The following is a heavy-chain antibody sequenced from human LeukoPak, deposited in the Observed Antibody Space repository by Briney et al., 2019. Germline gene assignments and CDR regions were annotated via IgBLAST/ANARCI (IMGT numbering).Heavy chain of an antibody. CDR1: GGTFSSYA. Sequence: SVKVSCKASGGTFSSYAISWVRQAPGQGLEWMGGIIPIFGTANYAQKFQGRVTITTDESTSTAYMELSSLRSEDTAVYYCARDCIGVWSGNYYYYYMDVWGKGTTVTVSS. D-gene: IGHD3-3*01. CDR2: IIPIFGTA. V-gene: IGHV1-69*05. CDR3: ARDCIGVWSGNYYYYYMDV. J-gene: IGHJ6*03.